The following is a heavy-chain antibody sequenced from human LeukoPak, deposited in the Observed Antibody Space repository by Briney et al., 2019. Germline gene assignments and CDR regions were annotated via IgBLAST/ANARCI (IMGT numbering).Heavy chain of an antibody. Sequence: PSETLSLTCTVSGGSISSGDYYWSWIRQPPGKGLEWIGYIYYSGSTYYNPSLKSRVTISVDTSKNQFSLKLSSVTAADTAVYYCAREGKNSSPQPHAFDIWGQGTMVTVSS. J-gene: IGHJ3*02. V-gene: IGHV4-30-4*01. CDR1: GGSISSGDYY. D-gene: IGHD2-21*01. CDR3: AREGKNSSPQPHAFDI. CDR2: IYYSGST.